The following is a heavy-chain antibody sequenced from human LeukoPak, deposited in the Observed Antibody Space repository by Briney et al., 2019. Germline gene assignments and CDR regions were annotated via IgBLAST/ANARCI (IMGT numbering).Heavy chain of an antibody. V-gene: IGHV3-30*18. Sequence: PGGSLRLSCAASGFTFSSYGMHWVRQAPGKGLEWVAVISYDGSNKYYADSVKGRFTISRDNSKNTLYLQMNSLRAEDTAVYYCAKDYGIRISSSWYGIYYYYGMDVWGQGTTVTVSS. J-gene: IGHJ6*02. CDR3: AKDYGIRISSSWYGIYYYYGMDV. CDR2: ISYDGSNK. D-gene: IGHD6-13*01. CDR1: GFTFSSYG.